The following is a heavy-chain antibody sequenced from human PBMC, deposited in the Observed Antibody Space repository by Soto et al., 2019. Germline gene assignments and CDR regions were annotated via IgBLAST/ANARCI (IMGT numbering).Heavy chain of an antibody. CDR2: ISGSGGST. CDR1: GFTFSSYA. V-gene: IGHV3-23*01. Sequence: GGSLRLSCAASGFTFSSYAMSWVRQAPGKGLEWVSAISGSGGSTYYADSVKGRFTISRDNSKNTLYLQMNSLRAEDTAVYYSAKDGAITYYYNSSGIGLLASWGQGTLVTVSA. J-gene: IGHJ5*02. CDR3: AKDGAITYYYNSSGIGLLAS. D-gene: IGHD3-22*01.